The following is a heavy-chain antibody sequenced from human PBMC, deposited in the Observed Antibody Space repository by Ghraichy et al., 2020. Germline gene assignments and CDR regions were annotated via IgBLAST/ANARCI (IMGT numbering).Heavy chain of an antibody. J-gene: IGHJ4*02. CDR1: GGSISGYY. V-gene: IGHV4-59*01. CDR3: ARAPTYYCDTNGYPGGFDY. D-gene: IGHD3-22*01. CDR2: FYYSGDT. Sequence: SETLSLTCTVSGGSISGYYWHWIRQPPGKGLECIGYFYYSGDTNYNPSLKSRVTISLDTSNNQFSLKLNSVTAADTAVYYCARAPTYYCDTNGYPGGFDYWGQGALVTVSS.